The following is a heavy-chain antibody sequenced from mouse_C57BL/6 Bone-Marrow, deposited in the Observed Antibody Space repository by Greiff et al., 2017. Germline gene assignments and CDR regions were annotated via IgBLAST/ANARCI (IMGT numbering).Heavy chain of an antibody. V-gene: IGHV1-55*01. Sequence: VQLQQPGAELVKPGASVKMSCKASGYTFTSYWITWVKQRPGQGLEWIGVIYPGSGSTNYNEKFKSKATLTVDTSSSTAYMQLSSLTSEDSAVYYCARGRESPDYFDYWGQGTTLTVSS. CDR1: GYTFTSYW. CDR2: IYPGSGST. CDR3: ARGRESPDYFDY. J-gene: IGHJ2*01.